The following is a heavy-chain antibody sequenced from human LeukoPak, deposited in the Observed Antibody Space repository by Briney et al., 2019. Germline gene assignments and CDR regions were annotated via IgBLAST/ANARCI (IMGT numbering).Heavy chain of an antibody. V-gene: IGHV1-69*04. J-gene: IGHJ4*02. Sequence: SVKASCKASGGTFSSYAISWVRQAPGQGLEWMGRIIPILGIANYAQKFQGRVTITADKSTSTAYMELSSLRSEDTAVYYCARDQPDYGDYLYYWGQGTLVTVSS. CDR3: ARDQPDYGDYLYY. CDR2: IIPILGIA. CDR1: GGTFSSYA. D-gene: IGHD4-17*01.